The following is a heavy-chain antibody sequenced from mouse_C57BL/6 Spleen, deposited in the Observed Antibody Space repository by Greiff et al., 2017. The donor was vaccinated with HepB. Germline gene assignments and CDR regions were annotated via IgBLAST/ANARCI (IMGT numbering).Heavy chain of an antibody. V-gene: IGHV1-50*01. CDR3: ARRGDYGGY. CDR2: IDPSDSYT. J-gene: IGHJ2*01. Sequence: QVQLQQPGAELVKPGASVKLSCKASGYTFTRYWMQWVKQRPGQGLEWIGEIDPSDSYTNYNQKFKGKATLTVDTSSSTAYMQRSSLTSEDSAVYYCARRGDYGGYWGQGTTLTVSS. CDR1: GYTFTRYW. D-gene: IGHD2-4*01.